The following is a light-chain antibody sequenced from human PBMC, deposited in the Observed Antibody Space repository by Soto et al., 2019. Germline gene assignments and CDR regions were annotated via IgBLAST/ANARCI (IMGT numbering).Light chain of an antibody. CDR2: DTS. CDR1: QSVETY. CDR3: QQRRNWVS. V-gene: IGKV3-11*01. Sequence: IPLTQSPAILSLSPGERATLSCRASQSVETYLAWYQQKPGQPPRLHIYDTSKRASGVPARFSGSGSGTDFTLSISSLEPEGFAVYFCQQRRNWVSFGPGTRVD. J-gene: IGKJ3*01.